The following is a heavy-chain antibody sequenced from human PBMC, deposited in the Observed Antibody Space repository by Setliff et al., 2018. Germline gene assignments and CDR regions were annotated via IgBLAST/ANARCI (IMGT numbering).Heavy chain of an antibody. CDR3: ARGVSSVSWTPRY. Sequence: KASETLSLTCNVFGDSMNDNHWTWIRQPPGKGLEWIGYIYTSGGTNYNPSLKSRVTISVDMSKNQFSLKLSSVIAADTAVYYCARGVSSVSWTPRYWGRGILVTVSS. V-gene: IGHV4-4*08. J-gene: IGHJ4*02. D-gene: IGHD6-19*01. CDR2: IYTSGGT. CDR1: GDSMNDNH.